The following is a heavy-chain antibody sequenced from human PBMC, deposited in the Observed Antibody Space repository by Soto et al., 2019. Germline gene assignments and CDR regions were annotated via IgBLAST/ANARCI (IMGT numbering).Heavy chain of an antibody. V-gene: IGHV1-46*01. CDR2: INPSGGST. J-gene: IGHJ5*02. CDR1: GYTFITYA. Sequence: ASVKVSCKASGYTFITYAIHWVRQAPGQRLEWMGIINPSGGSTSYAQKFQGRVTMTRDTSTSTVYMELSSLRSEDTAVYYCARDFPYGSGSPNNNWFDPWGQGTLVTVSS. D-gene: IGHD3-10*01. CDR3: ARDFPYGSGSPNNNWFDP.